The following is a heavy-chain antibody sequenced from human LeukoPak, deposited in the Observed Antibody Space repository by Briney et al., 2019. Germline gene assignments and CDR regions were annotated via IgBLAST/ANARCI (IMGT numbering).Heavy chain of an antibody. Sequence: GGSLRLSCEASGFKSDDYAMHWVRQAPGKGPEWVSGVSWDSRSVAYADSVRGRFTISRDNAKNSLYLQMNSLTTEDTAFYHCAKGASHGIHYWFDPWGQGTLVTVST. V-gene: IGHV3-9*02. J-gene: IGHJ5*01. D-gene: IGHD1-14*01. CDR2: VSWDSRSV. CDR1: GFKSDDYA. CDR3: AKGASHGIHYWFDP.